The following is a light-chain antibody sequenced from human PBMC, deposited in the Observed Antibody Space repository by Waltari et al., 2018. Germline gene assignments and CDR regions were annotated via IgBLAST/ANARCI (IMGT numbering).Light chain of an antibody. CDR2: LGS. CDR1: QSLLHNDGYSS. CDR3: MQTLQTPCT. Sequence: DIVMTQSPLSLPVTPGEPASISCRSSQSLLHNDGYSSLNWYLQKPGQSPLLLIYLGSHRASGVPDRFSGSGSGTDFTLKISRVEAEDVWVYYCMQTLQTPCTFGQGTKLEI. V-gene: IGKV2-28*01. J-gene: IGKJ2*02.